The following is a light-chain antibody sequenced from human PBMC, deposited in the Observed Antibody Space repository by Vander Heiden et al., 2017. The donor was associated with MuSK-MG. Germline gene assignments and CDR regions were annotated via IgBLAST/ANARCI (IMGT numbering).Light chain of an antibody. CDR2: DAS. CDR3: QQHKSYSPLT. J-gene: IGKJ4*01. Sequence: DIQMTQSPSTLSASVGDRVTITCRASQSISSWLAWYQQKPGKAPKLLIYDASSLESGVPSRFSGSGYGTEFTLTISSLQPDDFATYYCQQHKSYSPLTFGGGTKVDIK. V-gene: IGKV1-5*01. CDR1: QSISSW.